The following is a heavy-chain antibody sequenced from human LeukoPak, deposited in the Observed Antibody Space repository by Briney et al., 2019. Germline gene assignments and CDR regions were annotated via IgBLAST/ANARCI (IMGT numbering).Heavy chain of an antibody. D-gene: IGHD5-12*01. V-gene: IGHV4-61*02. CDR3: ARDLLYSGYDSFYYYGMDV. CDR1: GGSISSGGYS. CDR2: IYTSGST. J-gene: IGHJ6*02. Sequence: SQTLSLTCAVSGGSISSGGYSWSWIRQPAGKGLEWIGRIYTSGSTNYNPSLKSRVTMSVDTSKNQFSLKLSSVTAADTAVYYCARDLLYSGYDSFYYYGMDVWGQGTTVTVSS.